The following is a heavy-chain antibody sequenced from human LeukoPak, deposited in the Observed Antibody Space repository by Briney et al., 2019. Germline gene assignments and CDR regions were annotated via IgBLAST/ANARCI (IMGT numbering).Heavy chain of an antibody. J-gene: IGHJ4*02. Sequence: SETLSLTCTVSGDSINSYYWTWIRQAPGKGLEWIGYIYYTGSTNYSPSLKSRVSISVDTSKNQFSLKLSSVTAADTAVYYCARLGKLTAASGYSYGFHYWGQGTLVTVSS. CDR1: GDSINSYY. V-gene: IGHV4-59*12. CDR2: IYYTGST. CDR3: ARLGKLTAASGYSYGFHY. D-gene: IGHD5-18*01.